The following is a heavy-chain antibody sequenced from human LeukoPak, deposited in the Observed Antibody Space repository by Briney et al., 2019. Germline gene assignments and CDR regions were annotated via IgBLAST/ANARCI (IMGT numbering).Heavy chain of an antibody. CDR3: ARDLVVVVPAAILYYGMDV. V-gene: IGHV3-21*01. CDR1: GFTFDIYS. D-gene: IGHD2-2*02. Sequence: GGSLRLSCVASGFTFDIYSMTWVRQAPGKGLEWVSSIYSTSTHIYYADSVKGRFTISRDNAKNSLYLQMNSLRAEDTAVYYCARDLVVVVPAAILYYGMDVWGQGTTVTVSS. J-gene: IGHJ6*02. CDR2: IYSTSTHI.